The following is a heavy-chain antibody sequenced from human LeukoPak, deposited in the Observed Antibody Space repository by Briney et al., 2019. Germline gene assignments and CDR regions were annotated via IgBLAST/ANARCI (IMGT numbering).Heavy chain of an antibody. D-gene: IGHD3-16*01. J-gene: IGHJ5*02. V-gene: IGHV3-48*01. CDR1: GFTFSSYS. CDR3: ASLLGGPMDWFDP. CDR2: ISSSSSTI. Sequence: QTGGSLRLSCAASGFTFSSYSMNWVRQAPGKGLEWVSYISSSSSTIYYADSVKGRFTISRDNAKNSLYLQMNSLRAEDTAVYYCASLLGGPMDWFDPWGQGTLVTVSS.